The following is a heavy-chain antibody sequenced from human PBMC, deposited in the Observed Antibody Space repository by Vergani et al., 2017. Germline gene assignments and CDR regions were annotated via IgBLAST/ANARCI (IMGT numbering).Heavy chain of an antibody. CDR3: ARDLRQYCSSTSCYLLSGGWFDP. D-gene: IGHD2-2*01. Sequence: QVQLVQSGAEVKKPGASVKVSCKGSGYTFTDYDLHWVRQAPGQGLEWMGWINPNSGGTNYAQKLQGRVTMTTDTSTSTAYMELRSLRSDDTAVYYCARDLRQYCSSTSCYLLSGGWFDPWGQGTLVTVSS. J-gene: IGHJ5*02. V-gene: IGHV1-2*02. CDR1: GYTFTDYD. CDR2: INPNSGGT.